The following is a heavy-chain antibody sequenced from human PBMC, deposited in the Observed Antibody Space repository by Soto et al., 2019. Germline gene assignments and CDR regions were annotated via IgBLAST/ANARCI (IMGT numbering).Heavy chain of an antibody. CDR2: INPGSGAA. V-gene: IGHV1-46*01. D-gene: IGHD3-3*01. CDR1: GYTVTTHY. J-gene: IGHJ3*02. Sequence: QVQLVQSGAEVKKPGASVKISCTASGYTVTTHYMHWVRQAPGRGLEWMGAINPGSGAAKYTQTIKARFTMTRDTSTNTAYMEMSALRSQDTAVFYYTLVGEVGVDGSAAFDMWGQGTMVTVSS. CDR3: TLVGEVGVDGSAAFDM.